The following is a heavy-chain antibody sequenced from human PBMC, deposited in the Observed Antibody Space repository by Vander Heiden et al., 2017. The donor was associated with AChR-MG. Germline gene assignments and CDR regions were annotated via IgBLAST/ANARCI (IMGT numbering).Heavy chain of an antibody. CDR3: ARERALWFGGARLLDV. CDR2: IWYDGSNK. V-gene: IGHV3-33*01. D-gene: IGHD3-10*01. CDR1: GFTFSSDG. Sequence: QVQLVESGGGVVQPGRSLRLPCAPSGFTFSSDGMHWVRQAPGKGLEWVAVIWYDGSNKYYADSVKGRFTISRDNSKNTLYLQMNSLRAEDTAVYYCARERALWFGGARLLDVWGQGTTVTVSS. J-gene: IGHJ6*02.